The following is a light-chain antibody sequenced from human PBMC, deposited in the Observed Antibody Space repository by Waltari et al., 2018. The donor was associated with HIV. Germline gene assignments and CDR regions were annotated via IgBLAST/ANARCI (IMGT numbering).Light chain of an antibody. CDR3: CSYANSYTV. Sequence: QSALTQPRSVSGSPGQSVTLSCTGTSSDVGGYNYVSWYQCHPGKAPKLIIYDVYKRPSGVPDRFSGSKSGNTASLIISGLQADDEADYYCCSYANSYTVFGGGTKVTVL. J-gene: IGLJ3*02. CDR2: DVY. CDR1: SSDVGGYNY. V-gene: IGLV2-11*01.